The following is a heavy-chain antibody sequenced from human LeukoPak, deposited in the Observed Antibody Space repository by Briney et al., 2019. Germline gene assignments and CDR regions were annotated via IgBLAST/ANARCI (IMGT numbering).Heavy chain of an antibody. CDR3: AKDIRGSTSWYGLDY. D-gene: IGHD6-13*01. Sequence: GGSLRLSCAASGFTFDDYAMHWVRQAPGKGLEWVSLISWDGGSTYYVDSVKGRFTISRDNSKNSLYLQMNSLRAEDTALYYCAKDIRGSTSWYGLDYWGQGTLVTVSS. J-gene: IGHJ4*02. CDR1: GFTFDDYA. V-gene: IGHV3-43D*03. CDR2: ISWDGGST.